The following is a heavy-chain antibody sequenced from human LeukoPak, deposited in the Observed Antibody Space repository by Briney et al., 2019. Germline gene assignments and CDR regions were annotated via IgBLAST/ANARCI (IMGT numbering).Heavy chain of an antibody. D-gene: IGHD4-11*01. CDR3: ARRETTEVLDP. J-gene: IGHJ5*02. Sequence: ASVKVSCKASGYTFTGYYIHWVRQAPGQGLEWMGWINPNSGGTKYAQKFQGRVTMTRDTSISTAYMELSRLRSDDTALYYCARRETTEVLDPWGQGTLVTVSS. CDR2: INPNSGGT. V-gene: IGHV1-2*02. CDR1: GYTFTGYY.